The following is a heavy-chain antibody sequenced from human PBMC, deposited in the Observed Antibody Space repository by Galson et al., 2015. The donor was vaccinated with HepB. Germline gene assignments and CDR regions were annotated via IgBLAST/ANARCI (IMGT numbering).Heavy chain of an antibody. D-gene: IGHD2-15*01. Sequence: SLRLSCAASGFTFDDYAMHWVRQAPGKGLEWVSGISWNSGSIGYADSVKGRFTISRDNAKNSLYLQMNSLRAEDTALYYCAKVLGYCSGGSCYFDYWGQGTLVTVSS. J-gene: IGHJ4*02. CDR3: AKVLGYCSGGSCYFDY. CDR1: GFTFDDYA. CDR2: ISWNSGSI. V-gene: IGHV3-9*01.